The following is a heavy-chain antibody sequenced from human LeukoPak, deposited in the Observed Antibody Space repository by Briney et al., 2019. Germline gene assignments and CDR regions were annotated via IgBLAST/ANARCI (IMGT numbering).Heavy chain of an antibody. D-gene: IGHD2-2*01. CDR3: ARDRCSSTSCFYDY. V-gene: IGHV3-7*01. CDR2: IKQDGSEQ. Sequence: PGGSLRLSCAASGFTFSHYWMTWVRQAPGKGPEWVANIKQDGSEQYYVDSVKGRFTISRDNAKNSLYLQMNSLRVEDTAVYYCARDRCSSTSCFYDYWGQGTLVTVSS. CDR1: GFTFSHYW. J-gene: IGHJ4*02.